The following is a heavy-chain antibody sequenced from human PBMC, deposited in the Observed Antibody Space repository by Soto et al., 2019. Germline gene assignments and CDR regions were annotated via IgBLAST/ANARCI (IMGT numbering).Heavy chain of an antibody. CDR3: ARSGRVPAAMEFDY. CDR2: IYYSGST. CDR1: GGSISSYY. V-gene: IGHV4-59*01. Sequence: SETLSLTCTVSGGSISSYYWSWIRQPPGKGLEWIGYIYYSGSTNYNPSLKSRVTISVDTSKNQFSLKLSSVTAADTAVYYCARSGRVPAAMEFDYWGQGTLATVSS. J-gene: IGHJ4*02. D-gene: IGHD2-2*01.